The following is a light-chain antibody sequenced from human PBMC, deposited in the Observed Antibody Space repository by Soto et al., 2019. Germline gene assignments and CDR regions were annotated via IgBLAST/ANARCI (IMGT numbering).Light chain of an antibody. CDR3: SSYTTSTTLPYV. CDR1: SSDVGAYNY. V-gene: IGLV2-14*01. Sequence: QAVVTQPASVSGSPGQSITISCTGTSSDVGAYNYVSWYQQHPGKAPKLIIYEVSDRPSGVSDRFSGSKSANTASLTISGLQAEDEADYFCSSYTTSTTLPYVFGSGTKLTVL. CDR2: EVS. J-gene: IGLJ1*01.